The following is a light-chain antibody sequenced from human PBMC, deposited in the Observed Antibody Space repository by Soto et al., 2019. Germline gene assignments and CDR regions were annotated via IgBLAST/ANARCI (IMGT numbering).Light chain of an antibody. V-gene: IGLV2-11*01. CDR2: DVT. J-gene: IGLJ1*01. Sequence: QPVLTQPRSVSGSPGQSVTISCTGTSSDVGGYNYVSWYQQHPGKVPKLMIYDVTKRPLGVPDRLSGSKSGNAASLIISGLQAEDEADYYCCSYAGSDFYVFGTGTKGTVL. CDR3: CSYAGSDFYV. CDR1: SSDVGGYNY.